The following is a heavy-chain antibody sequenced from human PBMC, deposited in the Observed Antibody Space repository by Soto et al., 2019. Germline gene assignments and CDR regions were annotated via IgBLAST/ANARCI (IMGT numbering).Heavy chain of an antibody. D-gene: IGHD6-13*01. CDR3: ATYSSSWDYYYYYGMDV. Sequence: QVQLVQSGAEVKKPGSSVKVSCKASGGTFSSYAISWVRQAPGQGLEWMGGIIPIFGTANYAQKFQGRVTINADESTSTAYMELSSLRSEDTAVYYCATYSSSWDYYYYYGMDVWGQGTTVTVSS. J-gene: IGHJ6*02. CDR1: GGTFSSYA. V-gene: IGHV1-69*01. CDR2: IIPIFGTA.